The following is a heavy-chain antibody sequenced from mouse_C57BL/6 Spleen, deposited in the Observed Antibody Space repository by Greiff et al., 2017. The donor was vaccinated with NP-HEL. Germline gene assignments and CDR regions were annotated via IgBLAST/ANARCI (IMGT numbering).Heavy chain of an antibody. CDR1: GFTFSDYG. CDR3: ARDTTDYFDY. V-gene: IGHV5-17*01. CDR2: ISSGSSTI. J-gene: IGHJ2*01. D-gene: IGHD1-1*01. Sequence: EVQVVESGGGLVKPGGSLKLSCAASGFTFSDYGMHWVRQAPEKGLEWVAYISSGSSTIYYADTVKGRFTITRYNAKNTLFLQMTSLRSEDTAMYYCARDTTDYFDYWGHGTTLTVSS.